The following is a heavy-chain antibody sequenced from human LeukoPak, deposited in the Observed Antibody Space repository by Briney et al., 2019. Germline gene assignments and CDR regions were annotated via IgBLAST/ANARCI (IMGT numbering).Heavy chain of an antibody. CDR2: ISGSGGST. CDR3: ARDGDSSSCLDY. V-gene: IGHV3-23*01. D-gene: IGHD6-13*01. Sequence: GGSLRLSCAASGFTFSSYAMSWVRQAPGKGLDWVSAISGSGGSTYYADSVKGRFTISRDNAKNSLYLQMNSLRAEDTAVYYCARDGDSSSCLDYWGQGTLVTVSS. J-gene: IGHJ4*02. CDR1: GFTFSSYA.